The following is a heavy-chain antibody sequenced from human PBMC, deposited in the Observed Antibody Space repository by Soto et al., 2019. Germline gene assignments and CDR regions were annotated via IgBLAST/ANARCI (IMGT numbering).Heavy chain of an antibody. Sequence: GGSLRLSCAASGFTFDDYAMHWVRQAPGKGLEWVSGISWNSGSIGYADSVKGRFTISRDNAKNSLYLQMNSLRAEDTALYYCAKDAYYDFWSGYSNNWFDPWGQGTLVTVSS. CDR3: AKDAYYDFWSGYSNNWFDP. CDR1: GFTFDDYA. V-gene: IGHV3-9*01. D-gene: IGHD3-3*01. J-gene: IGHJ5*02. CDR2: ISWNSGSI.